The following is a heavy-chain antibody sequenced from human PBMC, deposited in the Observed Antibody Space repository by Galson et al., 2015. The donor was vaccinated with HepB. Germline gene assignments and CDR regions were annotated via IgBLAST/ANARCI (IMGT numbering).Heavy chain of an antibody. D-gene: IGHD3-10*01. CDR3: ARDPTYYYGSGTFGYFDY. V-gene: IGHV3-7*01. CDR1: GFTFSSYW. J-gene: IGHJ4*02. CDR2: IKKDESER. Sequence: SLRLSCAASGFTFSSYWMTWVRQAPGKGLEWVANIKKDESERYYVDSVKGRLIISRDNAKNSLYLQMNSLRAEDTAVYYCARDPTYYYGSGTFGYFDYWGQGTLVTVSS.